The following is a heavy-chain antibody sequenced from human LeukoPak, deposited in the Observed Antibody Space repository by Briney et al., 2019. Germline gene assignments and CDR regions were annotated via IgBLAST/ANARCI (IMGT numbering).Heavy chain of an antibody. CDR1: GGSISSSNYY. CDR2: IYYSGST. J-gene: IGHJ4*02. Sequence: SETLSLTCTVSGGSISSSNYYWGWIRQPPGKGLEWIGSIYYSGSTYYNPSLKSRVTISVDTSKNQFSLKLSSVTAADTAVYYCAREDDSSGYYGNDYWGQGTLVTVSS. D-gene: IGHD3-22*01. V-gene: IGHV4-39*07. CDR3: AREDDSSGYYGNDY.